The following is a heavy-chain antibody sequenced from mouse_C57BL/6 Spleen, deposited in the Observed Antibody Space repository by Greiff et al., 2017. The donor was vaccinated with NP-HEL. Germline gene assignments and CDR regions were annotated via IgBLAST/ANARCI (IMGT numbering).Heavy chain of an antibody. CDR3: ARGGVKYYSKGDAMDY. D-gene: IGHD2-5*01. Sequence: EVQRVESEGGLVQPGSSMKLSCTASGFTFSDYYMAWVRQVPEKGLEWVANINYDGSSTYYLDSLKSRFIISRDNAKNNLYLQMSSLKSEDTATYYGARGGVKYYSKGDAMDYWGQGTSVTVSS. V-gene: IGHV5-16*01. CDR2: INYDGSST. J-gene: IGHJ4*01. CDR1: GFTFSDYY.